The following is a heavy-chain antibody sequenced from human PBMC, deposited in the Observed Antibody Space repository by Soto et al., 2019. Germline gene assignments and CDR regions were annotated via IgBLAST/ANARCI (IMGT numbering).Heavy chain of an antibody. CDR3: ARVILAWSGYYALDY. Sequence: SETLSLTCTVSGGSISSGDYYWSWIRQPPGKGLEWIGYIYYSGSTYYNPSLKSRVTISVDTSKNQFSLKLSSVTAADTAVYYCARVILAWSGYYALDYWGQGTLVTVSS. V-gene: IGHV4-30-4*01. D-gene: IGHD3-3*01. J-gene: IGHJ4*02. CDR2: IYYSGST. CDR1: GGSISSGDYY.